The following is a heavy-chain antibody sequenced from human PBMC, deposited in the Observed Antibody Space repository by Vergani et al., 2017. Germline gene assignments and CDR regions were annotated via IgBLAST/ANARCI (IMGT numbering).Heavy chain of an antibody. CDR3: ARMEGYXEGDAGRIGYFDS. V-gene: IGHV4-31*03. J-gene: IGHJ4*02. CDR1: GDSISSGVYY. D-gene: IGHD2-2*01. CDR2: IYSTGST. Sequence: QVQLQESGPGLVKPSQTLSLTCSVSGDSISSGVYYWNWIRQHPGKGLEWIGYIYSTGSTHHNPSLRRRINMSVDTSKNQFSLKLNSVTAADTAMYYCARMEGYXEGDAGRIGYFDSWGPGILVTVSS.